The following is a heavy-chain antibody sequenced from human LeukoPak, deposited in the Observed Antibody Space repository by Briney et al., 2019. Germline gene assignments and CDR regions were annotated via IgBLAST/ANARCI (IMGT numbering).Heavy chain of an antibody. J-gene: IGHJ5*02. CDR1: GGTFSSYA. CDR3: ARGPPAALNWFDP. D-gene: IGHD2-2*01. Sequence: SVKVSCKASGGTFSSYAISWVRQAPGQGLVWMGGIIPIFGTANYAQKFQGRVTITADESTSTAYMELSSLRSEDTAVYYCARGPPAALNWFDPWGQGTLVTVSS. CDR2: IIPIFGTA. V-gene: IGHV1-69*01.